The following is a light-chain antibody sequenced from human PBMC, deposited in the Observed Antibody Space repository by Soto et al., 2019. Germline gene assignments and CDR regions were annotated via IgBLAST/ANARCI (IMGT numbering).Light chain of an antibody. CDR3: SSYTGSSPYV. CDR1: SSDVGGYNY. J-gene: IGLJ1*01. V-gene: IGLV2-8*01. Sequence: QSALTQPPSASGSPGQSVTISCTGTSSDVGGYNYVSWYQQHPGKAPKLMIYEVSKRPSGVPYRFSGSKSGNTASLTVSGLQADDEADYYCSSYTGSSPYVFGTGTKLTVL. CDR2: EVS.